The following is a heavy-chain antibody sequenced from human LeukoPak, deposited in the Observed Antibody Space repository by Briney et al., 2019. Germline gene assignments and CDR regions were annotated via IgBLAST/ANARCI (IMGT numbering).Heavy chain of an antibody. V-gene: IGHV4-34*01. CDR1: GGSFSGYY. J-gene: IGHJ4*02. CDR3: ARVITMVRGADY. CDR2: INHSGST. D-gene: IGHD3-10*01. Sequence: SETLSLTCAVYGGSFSGYYWSWIRQPPGKGLEWIGEINHSGSTNYNPSLKSRVTISVDTSKNQFSLKLSSVTAADTAVYYCARVITMVRGADYWGQGNPGHRLL.